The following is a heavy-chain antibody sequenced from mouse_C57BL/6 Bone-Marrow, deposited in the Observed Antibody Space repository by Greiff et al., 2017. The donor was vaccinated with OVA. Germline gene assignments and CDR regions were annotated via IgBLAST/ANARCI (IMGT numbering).Heavy chain of an antibody. D-gene: IGHD1-1*01. Sequence: QVQLQQPGAELVRPGTSVKLSCKASGYTFTSYWMPWVKQRPGQGLEWIGVIDPSDSYTNYNQKFKGKATLTVDTSSSTAYMQLSSLTSEDAAVYYCARRGGITTDFDYWGQGTTLTVSS. CDR1: GYTFTSYW. CDR3: ARRGGITTDFDY. V-gene: IGHV1-59*01. J-gene: IGHJ2*01. CDR2: IDPSDSYT.